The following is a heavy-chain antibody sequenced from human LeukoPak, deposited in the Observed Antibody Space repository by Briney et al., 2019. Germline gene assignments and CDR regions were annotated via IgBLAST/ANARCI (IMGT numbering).Heavy chain of an antibody. V-gene: IGHV1-69*04. D-gene: IGHD6-13*01. Sequence: VASVKVSCKASGGTFSSYAISWVRQAPGQGLEWMGRIIPILGIANYAQKFQGRVTITADKSTSTAYMELSSLRSEDTAVYYCARARPSSRLEGWFDPWGQGTLVTVSS. CDR1: GGTFSSYA. J-gene: IGHJ5*02. CDR2: IIPILGIA. CDR3: ARARPSSRLEGWFDP.